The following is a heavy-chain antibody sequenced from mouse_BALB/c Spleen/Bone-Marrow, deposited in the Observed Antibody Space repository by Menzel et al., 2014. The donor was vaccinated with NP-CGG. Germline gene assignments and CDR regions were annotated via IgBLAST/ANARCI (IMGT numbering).Heavy chain of an antibody. CDR1: GYAFTNYL. CDR2: INPGSGGT. D-gene: IGHD2-1*01. V-gene: IGHV1-54*01. J-gene: IGHJ2*01. Sequence: QVQLQQSGAELVRPGTSVKVSCKASGYAFTNYLMEWVKQRPGQGLEWIGVINPGSGGTNYNEKFKGKATLTADKSSSTAYMQLSSLTSDDSAVYSCARIYYGNYYWGQGTTLTVSS. CDR3: ARIYYGNYY.